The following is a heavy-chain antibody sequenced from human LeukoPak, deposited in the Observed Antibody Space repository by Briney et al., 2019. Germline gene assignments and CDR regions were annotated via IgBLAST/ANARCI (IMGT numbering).Heavy chain of an antibody. J-gene: IGHJ6*03. Sequence: PSETLSLTCTVSGGSISSYYWSWIRQPPGKGLEWIGYIYYSGSTNYNPSLKSRVTISVDTSKNQFSLKLSSLTAADTAVYYCASLRTAMVRGYYYYMDVWGKGTTVTVSS. CDR3: ASLRTAMVRGYYYYMDV. V-gene: IGHV4-59*08. CDR2: IYYSGST. D-gene: IGHD5-18*01. CDR1: GGSISSYY.